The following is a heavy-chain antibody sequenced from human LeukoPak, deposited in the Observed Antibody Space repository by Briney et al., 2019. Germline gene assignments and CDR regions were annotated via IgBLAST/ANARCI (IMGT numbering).Heavy chain of an antibody. J-gene: IGHJ5*02. Sequence: SGGSLRLSCSASGFTISSRFMMWVRQAPGKGLEGVALSQGGSKTFYAESVKGRFTISRDNSKNTLYLQMNSLRVEDTAVYYCARGFSDNTQPFDPCGQGNLATVSS. CDR1: GFTISSRF. CDR2: SQGGSKT. CDR3: ARGFSDNTQPFDP. D-gene: IGHD2-2*02. V-gene: IGHV3-66*01.